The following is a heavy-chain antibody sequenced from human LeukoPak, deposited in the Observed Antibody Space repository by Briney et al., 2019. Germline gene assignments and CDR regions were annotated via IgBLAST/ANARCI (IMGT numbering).Heavy chain of an antibody. V-gene: IGHV4-39*01. Sequence: SETLSLTCTVSGDSISINYNWGWIRQPPGKGLEWIGSIFYSRATYYSPSLKSRVTISVDTSKNQFSLKLSSMTAADTAVYYCVRHRQWLLFPDYWGQGTLVTVSS. CDR1: GDSISINYN. J-gene: IGHJ4*02. CDR2: IFYSRAT. CDR3: VRHRQWLLFPDY. D-gene: IGHD6-19*01.